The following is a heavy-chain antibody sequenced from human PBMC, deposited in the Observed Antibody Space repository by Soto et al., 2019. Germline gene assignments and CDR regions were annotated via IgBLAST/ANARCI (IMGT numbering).Heavy chain of an antibody. CDR2: INPDTGAI. J-gene: IGHJ5*02. V-gene: IGHV1-2*04. D-gene: IGHD6-13*01. Sequence: GASVKVSCKASGYTFTGYSMHWVRQALGQGLQWMGWINPDTGAINYAQEFQGWVTMTRDTSTNTAYMELSRLRVDDTAIYYCARSYSTSWYIWFDPWGQGTLVTVSS. CDR3: ARSYSTSWYIWFDP. CDR1: GYTFTGYS.